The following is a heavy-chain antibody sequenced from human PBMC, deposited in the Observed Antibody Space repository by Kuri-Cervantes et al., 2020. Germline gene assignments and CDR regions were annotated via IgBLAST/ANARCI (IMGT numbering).Heavy chain of an antibody. J-gene: IGHJ5*02. CDR1: GFTFSSYA. CDR2: ISGSGGST. Sequence: GESLKISCAASGFTFSSYAMSWVRQAPGKGLEWVSAISGSGGSTYYADSVKGRFTISRDNSKDTLYLQMNSLRAEDTAVYYCARDSATSYYSGWFDPWGQGTLVTVSS. D-gene: IGHD3-10*01. V-gene: IGHV3-23*01. CDR3: ARDSATSYYSGWFDP.